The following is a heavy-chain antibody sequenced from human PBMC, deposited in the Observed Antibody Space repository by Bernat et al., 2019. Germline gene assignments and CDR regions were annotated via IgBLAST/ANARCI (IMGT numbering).Heavy chain of an antibody. Sequence: QVQLVESGGGVVQPGGSLRLSCAASGFTFSSYGMHWVRQAPGKGLEWVASIWYDESNKYYADSVKGRFTISRDNSKNTLYLEMNSLRAEDTAVYYCARGYSSSSGVFDIWGQGTVVTVSS. D-gene: IGHD6-6*01. CDR3: ARGYSSSSGVFDI. CDR2: IWYDESNK. V-gene: IGHV3-33*01. CDR1: GFTFSSYG. J-gene: IGHJ3*02.